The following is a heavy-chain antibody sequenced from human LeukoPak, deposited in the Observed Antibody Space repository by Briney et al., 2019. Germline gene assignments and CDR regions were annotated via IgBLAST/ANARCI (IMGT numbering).Heavy chain of an antibody. D-gene: IGHD4-17*01. CDR2: INSDGSST. CDR3: SRGDDYGDYVRD. CDR1: GFTFSSYW. V-gene: IGHV3-74*01. J-gene: IGHJ4*02. Sequence: GGSLRLSCAASGFTFSSYWMSWVRQAPGKGLVWVSRINSDGSSTSYADSVKGRFTISRDNAKNTLYLEMNSLRAEDTAVYYCSRGDDYGDYVRDWGQGTLVTVSS.